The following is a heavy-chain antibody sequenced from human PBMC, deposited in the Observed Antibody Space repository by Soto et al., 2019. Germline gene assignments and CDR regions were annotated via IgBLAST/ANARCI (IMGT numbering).Heavy chain of an antibody. CDR2: INHSGST. D-gene: IGHD6-13*01. CDR1: GGSFSGYY. V-gene: IGHV4-34*01. Sequence: PSETLSLTCAVYGGSFSGYYWSWVRQPPGKGLAWIGEINHSGSTNYNPSLKSRVTISVDTSKNQFSLKLSSVTAADTAVYYCARGSIEETSSRWYFYYYYGMDVWGQGTTVTVSS. CDR3: ARGSIEETSSRWYFYYYYGMDV. J-gene: IGHJ6*02.